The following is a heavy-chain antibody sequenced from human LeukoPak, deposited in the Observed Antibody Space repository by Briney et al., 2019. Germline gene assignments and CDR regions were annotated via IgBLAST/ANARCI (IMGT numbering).Heavy chain of an antibody. Sequence: QSGGSLRLSCAASGFTFSSYAMHWVRQAPGKGLEWVAVISYDGSNKYYADSVKGRFTISRDNSKNTLYLQMNSLRAEDTAVYYCARGNYHAMDVWGQGTTVTVSS. CDR1: GFTFSSYA. J-gene: IGHJ6*02. V-gene: IGHV3-30-3*01. CDR3: ARGNYHAMDV. CDR2: ISYDGSNK.